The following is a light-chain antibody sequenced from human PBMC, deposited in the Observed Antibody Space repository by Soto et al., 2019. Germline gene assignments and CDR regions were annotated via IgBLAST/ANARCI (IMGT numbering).Light chain of an antibody. V-gene: IGKV1-5*03. J-gene: IGKJ1*01. CDR3: QHYNSYPWT. Sequence: DIQMTQSPSTLSASVGDRVTITCRARQSISGWLAWYQQKPGKAPKLLIYKASSLESGVPSRFSGSGSVTEFNLTITSLQPDDFATYCCQHYNSYPWTFGQGTKVEIK. CDR1: QSISGW. CDR2: KAS.